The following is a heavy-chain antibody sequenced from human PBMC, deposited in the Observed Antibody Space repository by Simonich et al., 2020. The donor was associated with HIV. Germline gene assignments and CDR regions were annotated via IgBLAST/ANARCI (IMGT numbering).Heavy chain of an antibody. J-gene: IGHJ4*02. V-gene: IGHV4-34*01. CDR1: GGSFSGYY. D-gene: IGHD4-17*01. Sequence: QVQLQQWGAGLLKPSETLSLTCAVYGGSFSGYYWSWIRQPPGKGLEWIGEINHSGSTHYNPSLKSRVTISVDTSKNQFSLKLSSVNAADTAVYYCARRHPTTVTTPYFDYWGQGTLVTVSS. CDR2: INHSGST. CDR3: ARRHPTTVTTPYFDY.